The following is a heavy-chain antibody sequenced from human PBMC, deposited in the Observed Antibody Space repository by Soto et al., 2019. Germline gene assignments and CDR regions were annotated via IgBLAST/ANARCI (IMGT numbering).Heavy chain of an antibody. Sequence: XGSLRLSCSAAGFTFSNYGMHWVRQAPGKGLDWVAIIWHDGNNKYYADSVRGRFIISRDNSKNRLYLQMNSLRAEDTAVYYCARDRVCTSATCGEFDYYYYYGMDVWGQGTTVTVS. CDR2: IWHDGNNK. V-gene: IGHV3-33*01. D-gene: IGHD2-2*01. J-gene: IGHJ6*02. CDR3: ARDRVCTSATCGEFDYYYYYGMDV. CDR1: GFTFSNYG.